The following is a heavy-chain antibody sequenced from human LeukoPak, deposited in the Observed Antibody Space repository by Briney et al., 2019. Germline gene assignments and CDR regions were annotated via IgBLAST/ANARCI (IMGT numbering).Heavy chain of an antibody. Sequence: EESLKISCKGSGYSFTSDWIGWVLQMPGKGLEWMVIIYPGDSDTRYSPSFQGQVTISADKSISTAYLQWSSLKASDTAMYYCATHSPSSISLHIWGQGTMVTVSS. V-gene: IGHV5-51*01. D-gene: IGHD2-2*01. CDR3: ATHSPSSISLHI. CDR2: IYPGDSDT. CDR1: GYSFTSDW. J-gene: IGHJ3*02.